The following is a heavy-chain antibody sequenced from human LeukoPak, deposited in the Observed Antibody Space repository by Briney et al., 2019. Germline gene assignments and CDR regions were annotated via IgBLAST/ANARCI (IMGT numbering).Heavy chain of an antibody. Sequence: ASVKVSCKASGYTFTSYGISWVRQAPGQGLEWMGWINPNSGGTNYAQKFQGWVTMTRDTSISTAYMELSRLRSDDTAVYYCARNLLYSSSWYGNAFDIWGQGTMVTVSS. CDR1: GYTFTSYG. D-gene: IGHD6-13*01. V-gene: IGHV1-2*04. CDR2: INPNSGGT. J-gene: IGHJ3*02. CDR3: ARNLLYSSSWYGNAFDI.